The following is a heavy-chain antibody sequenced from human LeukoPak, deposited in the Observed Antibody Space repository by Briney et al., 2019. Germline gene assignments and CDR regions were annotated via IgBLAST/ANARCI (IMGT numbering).Heavy chain of an antibody. V-gene: IGHV5-10-1*01. CDR1: GYSFTSYW. CDR2: IDPSDSYT. CDR3: ARHENIFSTFDM. Sequence: GESLKISCKGSGYSFTSYWITWVHQMPGKGLEWMGRIDPSDSYTNYSPSFQGHVTISADKSISTAYLQWSSLKASDTAIYYCARHENIFSTFDMWGQGTMVTVSS. J-gene: IGHJ3*02. D-gene: IGHD3-9*01.